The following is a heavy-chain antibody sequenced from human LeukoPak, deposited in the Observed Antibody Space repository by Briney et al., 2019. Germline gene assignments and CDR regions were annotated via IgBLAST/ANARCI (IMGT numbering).Heavy chain of an antibody. J-gene: IGHJ4*02. V-gene: IGHV3-20*04. CDR2: INGNGGST. Sequence: GGSLRLSCAASGFTFDNYGMSWVRQVPGKGLEWVSSINGNGGSTAYADSVKGRFTISRDNAKNSLYLQMNSLRAEDTAVYYCARDLGYSSGPNYWGQGTRVTVSS. CDR3: ARDLGYSSGPNY. CDR1: GFTFDNYG. D-gene: IGHD6-19*01.